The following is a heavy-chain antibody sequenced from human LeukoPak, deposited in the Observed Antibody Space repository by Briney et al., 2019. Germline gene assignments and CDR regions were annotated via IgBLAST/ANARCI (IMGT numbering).Heavy chain of an antibody. CDR1: GFTFSSYA. CDR3: AREKGYDSSGYYHDAFDI. CDR2: ISYDGSNK. V-gene: IGHV3-30-3*01. D-gene: IGHD3-22*01. J-gene: IGHJ3*02. Sequence: GRSLRLSCAASGFTFSSYAMHWVRQAPGKGLEWVAVISYDGSNKYYADSVKGRFTISRDNSKNTLYLQMNSLRAEDTAVYYCAREKGYDSSGYYHDAFDIWGQGTMVTVSS.